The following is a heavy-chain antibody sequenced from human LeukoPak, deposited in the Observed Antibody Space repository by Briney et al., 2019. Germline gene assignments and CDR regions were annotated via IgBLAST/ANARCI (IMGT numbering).Heavy chain of an antibody. CDR1: GGSISSYY. CDR3: ARGGNYGDQLDY. J-gene: IGHJ4*02. CDR2: IYHSGST. Sequence: SETLSLTCTVSGGSISSYYWGWIRQPPGKGLEWIGSIYHSGSTYYNPSLKSRVTISVDTSKNQFSLKLSSVTAADTAVYYCARGGNYGDQLDYWGQGTLVTVSS. D-gene: IGHD4-17*01. V-gene: IGHV4-38-2*02.